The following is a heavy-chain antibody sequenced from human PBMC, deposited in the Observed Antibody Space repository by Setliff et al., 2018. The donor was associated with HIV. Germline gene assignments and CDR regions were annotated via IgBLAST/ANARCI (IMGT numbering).Heavy chain of an antibody. V-gene: IGHV3-49*04. CDR1: GFTFGDFG. CDR3: ASPAYSSGWYGH. J-gene: IGHJ5*02. CDR2: IRSKGYGGTT. Sequence: GGSLRLSCKASGFTFGDFGMSWVRQAPGKGLEWVAFIRSKGYGGTTEYAASVKGRFTISRDDSKSIAYLQMNSLKTEDTAVYYCASPAYSSGWYGHWGQGTLVTVSS. D-gene: IGHD3-22*01.